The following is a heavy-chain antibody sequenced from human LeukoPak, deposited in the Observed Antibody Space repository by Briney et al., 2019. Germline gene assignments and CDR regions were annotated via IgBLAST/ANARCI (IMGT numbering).Heavy chain of an antibody. CDR2: ISSSSSYI. V-gene: IGHV3-21*01. D-gene: IGHD5-18*01. J-gene: IGHJ4*02. CDR3: ARRGYSYGYSSWFDY. CDR1: GFTFSSYS. Sequence: PGESLRLSCAASGFTFSSYSMNWVRQAPGKGLEWVSSISSSSSYIYYADSVKGRFTISRDNAKNSLYLQMNSLRAEDTAVYYCARRGYSYGYSSWFDYWGQGTLVTVSS.